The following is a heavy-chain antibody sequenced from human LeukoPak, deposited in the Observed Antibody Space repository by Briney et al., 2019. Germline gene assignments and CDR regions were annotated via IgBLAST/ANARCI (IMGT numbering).Heavy chain of an antibody. CDR2: ISAYNGNT. J-gene: IGHJ4*02. CDR1: GYTVTSYG. D-gene: IGHD4-11*01. V-gene: IGHV1-18*01. CDR3: ARGGQNSNYVAHFDY. Sequence: ASVKVSCKASGYTVTSYGISWVRQAPGQGLEWMGWISAYNGNTNYAQKLQGRVTMTTDTSTSTAYMEPRSLRSDDTAVYYCARGGQNSNYVAHFDYWGQGTLVTVSS.